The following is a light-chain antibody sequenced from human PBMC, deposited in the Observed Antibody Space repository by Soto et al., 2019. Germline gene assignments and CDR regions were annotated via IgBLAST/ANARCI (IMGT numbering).Light chain of an antibody. V-gene: IGKV1-39*01. Sequence: DIQMSQSPSSLSASIGDTVTITFRASQTISTYLNWYQHKSGKAPKLLLYAASSLQSGVPSRFSGSGSGTDFTLTISSLQPDDFATYYCQQSFNTPPTFGQGTKVDI. CDR3: QQSFNTPPT. CDR2: AAS. J-gene: IGKJ1*01. CDR1: QTISTY.